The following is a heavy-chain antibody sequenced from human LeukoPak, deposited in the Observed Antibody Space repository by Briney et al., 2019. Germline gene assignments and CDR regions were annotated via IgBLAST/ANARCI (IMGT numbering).Heavy chain of an antibody. V-gene: IGHV3-7*01. J-gene: IGHJ6*03. CDR3: ARQGPGYSSSFKGYYYYYYMDV. D-gene: IGHD6-13*01. CDR2: IKQDGSQK. CDR1: GFTFSSYW. Sequence: GGSLRLSCAASGFTFSSYWMSWVRQAPGKGLEWVANIKQDGSQKYYVDSVKGRFTISRDNAKNSQYLQMNSLRAEDTAVYYCARQGPGYSSSFKGYYYYYYMDVWGKGTTVTVSS.